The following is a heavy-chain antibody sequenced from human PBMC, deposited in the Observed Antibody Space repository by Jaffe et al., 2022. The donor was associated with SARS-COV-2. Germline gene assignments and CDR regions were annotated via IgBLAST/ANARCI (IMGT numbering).Heavy chain of an antibody. Sequence: QLQLQESGPGLVKPSETLSLTCTVSGGSISSSSYYWGWIRQPPGKGLEWIGSIYYSGSTYYNPSLKSRVTISVDTSKNQFSLKLSSVTAADTAVYYCAMSPGYCSGGSCYSPEYFQHWGQGTLVTVSS. D-gene: IGHD2-15*01. CDR2: IYYSGST. J-gene: IGHJ1*01. CDR3: AMSPGYCSGGSCYSPEYFQH. CDR1: GGSISSSSYY. V-gene: IGHV4-39*01.